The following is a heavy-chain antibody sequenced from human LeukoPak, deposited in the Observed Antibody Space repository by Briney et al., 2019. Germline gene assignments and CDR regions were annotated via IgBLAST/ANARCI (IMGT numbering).Heavy chain of an antibody. Sequence: GGSLRLSCAASGFTFSSYWKHWVRQAQGQGMVWVSRITSDGSRTNYADSVKGRFTISRDNAKNPLYLQMYSLRAEDTAVYYCAKEGTGIHFDYWGQGTLVTVSS. D-gene: IGHD1-1*01. CDR1: GFTFSSYW. V-gene: IGHV3-74*01. J-gene: IGHJ4*02. CDR2: ITSDGSRT. CDR3: AKEGTGIHFDY.